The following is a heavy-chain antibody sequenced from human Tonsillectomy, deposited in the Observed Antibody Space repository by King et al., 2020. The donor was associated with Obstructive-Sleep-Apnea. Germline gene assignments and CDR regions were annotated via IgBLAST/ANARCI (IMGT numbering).Heavy chain of an antibody. CDR1: GFTFSSYA. Sequence: VQLVESGGGVVQPGRSLRLSCAASGFTFSSYAFHWVRQAPGKGLEWVGVISYDGSKTYYGDSVKGRFTLSRDNSKNTRYLQMNSLRADDTAIYYCARDFFTGTSCYSDYWGRGALVTVSS. CDR3: ARDFFTGTSCYSDY. J-gene: IGHJ4*02. CDR2: ISYDGSKT. V-gene: IGHV3-30*04. D-gene: IGHD2-2*01.